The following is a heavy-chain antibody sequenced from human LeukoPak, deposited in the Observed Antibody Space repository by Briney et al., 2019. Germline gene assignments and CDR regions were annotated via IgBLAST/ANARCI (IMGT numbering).Heavy chain of an antibody. CDR2: IYSGGYT. CDR3: ARSQMGLRSFDY. D-gene: IGHD5/OR15-5a*01. J-gene: IGHJ4*02. CDR1: GFTVSSNY. V-gene: IGHV3-53*01. Sequence: PGGAPRLSCAASGFTVSSNYMRWVRQAPGKGPELVSVIYSGGYTYYADSVKGRFTISRDNSKNTLYLQMNSLRVEDTAVYYCARSQMGLRSFDYWGQGTLVAVSS.